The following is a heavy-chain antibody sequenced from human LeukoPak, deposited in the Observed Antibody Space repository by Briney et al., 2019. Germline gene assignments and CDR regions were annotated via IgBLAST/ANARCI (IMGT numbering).Heavy chain of an antibody. Sequence: SETLSLTCTVSGTSITSYYWNWIRPAPGQGRAWIGYGHYSGNTKYNPPLKRRVTISVDTSKNQFSLRLSSVTAADTAVYFCAKWASDNRAFDLWGQGTLVTVSS. J-gene: IGHJ4*02. CDR3: AKWASDNRAFDL. D-gene: IGHD2-8*01. V-gene: IGHV4-59*08. CDR2: GHYSGNT. CDR1: GTSITSYY.